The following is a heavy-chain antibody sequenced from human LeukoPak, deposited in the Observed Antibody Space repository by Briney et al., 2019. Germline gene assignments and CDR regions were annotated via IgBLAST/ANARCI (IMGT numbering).Heavy chain of an antibody. V-gene: IGHV4-59*08. CDR2: IYYSGST. CDR1: GGSISSYY. CDR3: ARTRRNIDYSNYYFDY. J-gene: IGHJ4*02. D-gene: IGHD4-11*01. Sequence: SETLSLTCTVSGGSISSYYWSWIRQPPGKGLEWIGYIYYSGSTNYNPSLKSRVTISVDTSKNQFSLKLSSVTAADTAVYYCARTRRNIDYSNYYFDYWGQGTLVTVS.